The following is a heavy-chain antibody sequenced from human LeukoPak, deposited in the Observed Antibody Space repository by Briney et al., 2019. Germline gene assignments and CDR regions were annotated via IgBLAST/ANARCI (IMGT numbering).Heavy chain of an antibody. J-gene: IGHJ4*02. D-gene: IGHD6-19*01. CDR2: ISGSGSTT. V-gene: IGHV3-48*03. Sequence: PGGSLRLSCVASGFTFSNYNMNWVRQAPGKGLEWVSYISGSGSTTYYADSVKGRFTISRDNAKNSLYLQMNSLRAEDTAVFYCAKDLKTVGGWITTGDFDYWGQGTQVTVSS. CDR1: GFTFSNYN. CDR3: AKDLKTVGGWITTGDFDY.